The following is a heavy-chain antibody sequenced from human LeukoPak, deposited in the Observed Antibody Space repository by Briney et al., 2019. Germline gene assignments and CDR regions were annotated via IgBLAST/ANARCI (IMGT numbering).Heavy chain of an antibody. CDR2: INPNSGGT. CDR1: GYTFTGYY. D-gene: IGHD6-13*01. Sequence: ASVKVSCKASGYTFTGYYMHWVRQAPGQGLEWMGWINPNSGGTNYAQKFQGRVTMTRDTSISTAYMELSRLRSGDTAVYYCARDAGSSSWYPTSPAYYYGMDVWGQGTTVTVSS. J-gene: IGHJ6*02. V-gene: IGHV1-2*02. CDR3: ARDAGSSSWYPTSPAYYYGMDV.